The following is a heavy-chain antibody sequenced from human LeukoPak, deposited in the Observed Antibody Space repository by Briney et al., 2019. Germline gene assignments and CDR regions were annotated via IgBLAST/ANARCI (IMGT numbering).Heavy chain of an antibody. D-gene: IGHD2/OR15-2a*01. CDR1: GYTFTGYY. Sequence: ASVKVSCKASGYTFTGYYMHWVRQAPGQGLEWMGWINPNSGGTNYAQKFQGRVTMTRDTSISTAYMELSRLRSDDTAVFYCARGAEFYYFMDVWGKGTTVTISS. J-gene: IGHJ6*03. CDR3: ARGAEFYYFMDV. CDR2: INPNSGGT. V-gene: IGHV1-2*02.